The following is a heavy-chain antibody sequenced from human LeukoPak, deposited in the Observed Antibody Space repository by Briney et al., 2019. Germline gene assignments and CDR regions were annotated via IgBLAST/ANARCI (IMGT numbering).Heavy chain of an antibody. D-gene: IGHD3-16*01. CDR1: GFTFSSYG. V-gene: IGHV3-23*01. CDR3: ARDNDRKDDS. J-gene: IGHJ5*02. CDR2: ISGSGGSA. Sequence: GGSLRLSCAASGFTFSSYGMSWVRQAPGKGLEWVSAISGSGGSAYYADSVKGRFTISRANSKNTLYLQMNSLRAEDTAVYYCARDNDRKDDSWGQGTLVTVSS.